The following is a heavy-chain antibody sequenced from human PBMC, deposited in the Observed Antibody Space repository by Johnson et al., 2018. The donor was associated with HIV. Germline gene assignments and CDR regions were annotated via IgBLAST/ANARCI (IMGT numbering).Heavy chain of an antibody. Sequence: QVQLVESGGGVVHPGRSLRLSCAASGFSFSSYGMAWVRQAPGKGLEWVTVISFAGAKKYYADSVKGRFTISRDNSKVTLHLQMDGLRPEDTALYYWAKYLGERECEEWASGYYDFGLEFPCEDPRGVVGSFDMWGQGTSVTVSS. D-gene: IGHD3-3*01. CDR1: GFSFSSYG. J-gene: IGHJ3*02. CDR3: AKYLGERECEEWASGYYDFGLEFPCEDPRGVVGSFDM. V-gene: IGHV3-30*18. CDR2: ISFAGAKK.